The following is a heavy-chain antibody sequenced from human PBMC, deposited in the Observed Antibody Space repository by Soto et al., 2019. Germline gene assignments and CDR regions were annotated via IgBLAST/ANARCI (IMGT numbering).Heavy chain of an antibody. CDR1: GYTFTGYY. CDR3: ARDLRSGSGWTLIDV. CDR2: INPNSGGT. V-gene: IGHV1-2*04. D-gene: IGHD6-19*01. J-gene: IGHJ6*02. Sequence: QVQLVQSGAEVKKPGASVKVSCKASGYTFTGYYMHWVRQAPGQGLEWMGWINPNSGGTNYAQKFQGWVTMTRDTSVSTAYVELSGLRSEDTAVYYCARDLRSGSGWTLIDVWGQGTTVTVSS.